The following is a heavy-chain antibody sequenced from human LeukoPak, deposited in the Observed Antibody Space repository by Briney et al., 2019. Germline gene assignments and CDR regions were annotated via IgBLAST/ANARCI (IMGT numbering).Heavy chain of an antibody. V-gene: IGHV3-7*01. Sequence: GGSLRLSCAASGFMLSSYWMSWVRQAPGKGLEWVADIKEDGSEKSYVDSVKGRFTISRDNAKNSLYLQMNTLRAEDTAVYSCARGADGVSSNSRGWFDPWGQGTLVTVSS. J-gene: IGHJ5*02. CDR2: IKEDGSEK. CDR3: ARGADGVSSNSRGWFDP. CDR1: GFMLSSYW. D-gene: IGHD2-15*01.